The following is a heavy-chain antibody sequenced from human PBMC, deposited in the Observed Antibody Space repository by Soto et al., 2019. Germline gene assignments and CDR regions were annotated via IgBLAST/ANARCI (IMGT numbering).Heavy chain of an antibody. Sequence: QVQLVQSGAEERKPGASVRVSCKASGDTFTKYTMHWVRQVPGQRLEWMGWIHAGNGDTEYSQKFQGRVTITRDTFASITYMDLSSLGSEDTAVYSCARVNNYYDSSGYYAFHYWGQGTLVTVSS. V-gene: IGHV1-3*05. CDR2: IHAGNGDT. D-gene: IGHD3-22*01. CDR1: GDTFTKYT. J-gene: IGHJ4*02. CDR3: ARVNNYYDSSGYYAFHY.